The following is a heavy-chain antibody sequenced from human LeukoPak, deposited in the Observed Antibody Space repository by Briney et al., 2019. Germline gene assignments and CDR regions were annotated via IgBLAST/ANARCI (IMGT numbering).Heavy chain of an antibody. Sequence: PGRSLRLSCAASGFTFSSYAMSWVRQAPGKGLEWASTISGSGGSTYYADSVKGRFTISRDNSKNTLYLQMNSLRAEDTAVYYCAKSLYSSGWYYYGMDVWGQGTTVTVSS. CDR1: GFTFSSYA. J-gene: IGHJ6*02. V-gene: IGHV3-23*01. CDR2: ISGSGGST. CDR3: AKSLYSSGWYYYGMDV. D-gene: IGHD6-19*01.